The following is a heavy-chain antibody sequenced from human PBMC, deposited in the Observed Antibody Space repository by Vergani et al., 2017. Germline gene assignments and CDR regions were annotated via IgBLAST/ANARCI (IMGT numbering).Heavy chain of an antibody. D-gene: IGHD3-22*01. CDR3: ARDSSYYYDSSGYYTGGMDV. Sequence: QVQLQQWGAGLLKPSETLSLTCTVSGGSISSYYWSWIRQPPGKGLEWIGYIYYSGSTNYNPSLKSRVTISVDTSKNQFSLKLSSVTAADTAVYYCARDSSYYYDSSGYYTGGMDVWGQGTTVTVSS. J-gene: IGHJ6*02. CDR1: GGSISSYY. CDR2: IYYSGST. V-gene: IGHV4-59*01.